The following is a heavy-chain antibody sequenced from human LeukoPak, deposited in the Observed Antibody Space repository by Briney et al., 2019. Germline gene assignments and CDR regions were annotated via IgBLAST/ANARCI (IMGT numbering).Heavy chain of an antibody. Sequence: SETLSLTCTVSGGSISSYYWSWIRQPPGKGLEWIGYIYYSGSTNYNPSLKSRVTISVDTSKNQFSLKLSSVTAADTAVYYCARAPFNPVSLYSSSSYYFDYWGQGTLVTVSS. CDR2: IYYSGST. CDR3: ARAPFNPVSLYSSSSYYFDY. D-gene: IGHD6-6*01. J-gene: IGHJ4*02. CDR1: GGSISSYY. V-gene: IGHV4-59*01.